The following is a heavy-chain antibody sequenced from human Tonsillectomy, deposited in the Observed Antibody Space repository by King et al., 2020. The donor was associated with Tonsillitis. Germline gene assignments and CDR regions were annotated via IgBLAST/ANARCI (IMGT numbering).Heavy chain of an antibody. Sequence: VQLVESGGGVVQPGRSLRLSCAASGFTFSTYAMHWVRQAPGKGLEWVAVVSFDGSNKYHADSVKGRFTISRDNSKNTLYLQMNSLRAEDTAVYYCASPVSGSYPFDYWGQGTLVTVSS. CDR2: VSFDGSNK. J-gene: IGHJ4*02. CDR3: ASPVSGSYPFDY. CDR1: GFTFSTYA. D-gene: IGHD3-22*01. V-gene: IGHV3-30-3*01.